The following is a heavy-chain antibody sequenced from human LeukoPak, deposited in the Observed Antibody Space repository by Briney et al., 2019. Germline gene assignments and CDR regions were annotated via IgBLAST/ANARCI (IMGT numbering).Heavy chain of an antibody. V-gene: IGHV3-23*01. CDR3: AKGLRTGVGPYMGYHYYMDV. Sequence: GGSLRLSCAASGFTFSSYAMSWVRQAPGKGLKWVSTINDNGDGTYYADSVKGRFTISRVNSYNTVSLQMNSLRDEDTGVYYCAKGLRTGVGPYMGYHYYMDVWGKGATVTVSS. J-gene: IGHJ6*03. CDR1: GFTFSSYA. CDR2: INDNGDGT. D-gene: IGHD3-16*01.